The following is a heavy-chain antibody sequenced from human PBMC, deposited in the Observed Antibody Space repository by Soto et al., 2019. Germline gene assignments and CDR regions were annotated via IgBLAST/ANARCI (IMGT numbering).Heavy chain of an antibody. CDR3: ARDTLRGDFDY. D-gene: IGHD3-16*01. J-gene: IGHJ4*02. Sequence: PGGSLRLSCAVSGFSFSRNSMHWVRQAPGKGLECVSSISSGSAYIFYADSVKGRFTISRDNAKNSLYLQMNSLRAEDTAVYYCARDTLRGDFDYWGQGTLVTVYS. V-gene: IGHV3-21*01. CDR1: GFSFSRNS. CDR2: ISSGSAYI.